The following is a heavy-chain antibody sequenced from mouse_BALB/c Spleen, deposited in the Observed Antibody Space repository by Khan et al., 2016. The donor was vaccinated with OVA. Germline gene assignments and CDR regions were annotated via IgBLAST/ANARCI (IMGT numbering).Heavy chain of an antibody. CDR1: GYTFSTYW. CDR2: INPSSGYI. Sequence: QVQLQQSGAELAKPGASVKMSCKASGYTFSTYWIHWVKQRPGQGLEWIGYINPSSGYIYYNQRFNDKATLTADKSSSTAYMQLSSLTSEDSAVYYCARDRIGDWGQGTTLTVSS. CDR3: ARDRIGD. J-gene: IGHJ2*01. V-gene: IGHV1-7*01.